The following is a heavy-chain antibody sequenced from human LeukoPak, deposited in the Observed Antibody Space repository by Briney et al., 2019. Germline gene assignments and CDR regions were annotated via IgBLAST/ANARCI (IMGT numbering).Heavy chain of an antibody. Sequence: GGSLRLSCAASGFTFSSYAMTWVRQAPGKGLEWVSRLSPDGSGTDYADSVKGRFTISRDDAKNTLYLQMNSLRTDDTAVYYCAGEGTGSNWRAFDIWGQGTMVTVSP. CDR1: GFTFSSYA. CDR3: AGEGTGSNWRAFDI. CDR2: LSPDGSGT. J-gene: IGHJ3*02. V-gene: IGHV3-74*01. D-gene: IGHD1-26*01.